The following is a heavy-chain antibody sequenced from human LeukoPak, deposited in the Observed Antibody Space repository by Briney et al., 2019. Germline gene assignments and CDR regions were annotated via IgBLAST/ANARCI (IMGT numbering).Heavy chain of an antibody. J-gene: IGHJ4*02. CDR3: ARIAAAENYFDY. Sequence: ASVKVSCKASGYSFTTYTITWVRQAPGQGLEWMGWISAYNGNTNYAQKRQGRVTMTTDTSTSTAYMELRSLRSDDTAVYYCARIAAAENYFDYWGQGTLVTVSS. D-gene: IGHD6-13*01. CDR2: ISAYNGNT. CDR1: GYSFTTYT. V-gene: IGHV1-18*01.